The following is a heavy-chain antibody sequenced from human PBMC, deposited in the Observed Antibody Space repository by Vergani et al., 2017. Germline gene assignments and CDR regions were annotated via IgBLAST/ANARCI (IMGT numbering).Heavy chain of an antibody. D-gene: IGHD6-19*01. CDR1: GGSVSSGSYY. CDR3: ARDGDDSGWYRYFDL. Sequence: QVQLQESGPGLVKPSETLSLTCTVSGGSVSSGSYYWSWIRQPPGKGLEWIGYIYYTGNTNYNPSLESRVTISFDTSKNKFSLTVNSVTAADTAVYYCARDGDDSGWYRYFDLWGHGTLVAVSS. CDR2: IYYTGNT. J-gene: IGHJ2*01. V-gene: IGHV4-61*01.